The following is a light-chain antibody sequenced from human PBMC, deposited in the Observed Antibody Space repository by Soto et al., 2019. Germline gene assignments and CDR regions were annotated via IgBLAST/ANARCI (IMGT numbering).Light chain of an antibody. J-gene: IGKJ4*01. Sequence: EIVLTQSPATLSLSPGESATLSCSASQSVSVYLAWYQQKPGQAPRLLIYDASNRATGIPARFSGSGSGTDFTLTISGLEPEDFAVYYCRQYGRSLGFAFGGGTKVDIK. CDR1: QSVSVY. V-gene: IGKV3-11*01. CDR3: RQYGRSLGFA. CDR2: DAS.